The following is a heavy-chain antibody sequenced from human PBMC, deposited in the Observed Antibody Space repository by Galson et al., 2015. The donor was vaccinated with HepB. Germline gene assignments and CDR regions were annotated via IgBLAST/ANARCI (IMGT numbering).Heavy chain of an antibody. Sequence: SVKVSCKASGYTFTSYYIHWVRQAPGQGLEWMGIFNPSGGGTRNAQKFQGRITMTRDTSTSTLYMELSSLRSEDTAVYFCARGPLGYCSSFSCSDYFDYWGQGTLVTVSS. CDR2: FNPSGGGT. J-gene: IGHJ4*02. D-gene: IGHD2-2*01. V-gene: IGHV1-46*01. CDR3: ARGPLGYCSSFSCSDYFDY. CDR1: GYTFTSYY.